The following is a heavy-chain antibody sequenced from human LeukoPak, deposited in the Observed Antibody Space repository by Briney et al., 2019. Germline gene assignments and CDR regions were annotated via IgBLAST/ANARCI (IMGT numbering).Heavy chain of an antibody. D-gene: IGHD6-13*01. CDR3: ARVKAAAGTNFDY. J-gene: IGHJ4*02. CDR2: ISSSSSTI. V-gene: IGHV3-48*01. Sequence: GGSLRLSCAASGFTSSSYSMNWVRQAPGKGLEWVSYISSSSSTIYYADSVKGRFTISRDNAKNSLYLQMNSLRAEDTAVYYCARVKAAAGTNFDYWGQGTLVTVSS. CDR1: GFTSSSYS.